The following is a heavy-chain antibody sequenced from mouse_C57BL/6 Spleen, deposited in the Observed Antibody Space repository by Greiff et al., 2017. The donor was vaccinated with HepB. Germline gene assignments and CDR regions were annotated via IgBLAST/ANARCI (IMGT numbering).Heavy chain of an antibody. CDR3: ARTYYSNYVGAMDY. D-gene: IGHD2-5*01. V-gene: IGHV1-39*01. CDR2: INPNYGTT. J-gene: IGHJ4*01. CDR1: GYSFTDYN. Sequence: QLQESGPELVKPGASVKISCKASGYSFTDYNMNWVKQSNGKSLEWIGVINPNYGTTSYNQKFKGKATLTVDQSSSTAYMQLNSLTSEDSAVYYCARTYYSNYVGAMDYWGQGTSVTVSS.